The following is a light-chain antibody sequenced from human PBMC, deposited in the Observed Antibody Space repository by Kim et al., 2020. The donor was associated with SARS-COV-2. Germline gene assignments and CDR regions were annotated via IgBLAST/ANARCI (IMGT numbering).Light chain of an antibody. J-gene: IGLJ1*01. CDR3: AAWDDSLNGYV. V-gene: IGLV1-44*01. CDR1: SSNIGSNY. Sequence: QRGTFSCSGSSSNIGSNYVNWYQQLPGMPPNLLIYNNNQRPSGVPDRFSDSKSGMSASLAISGLQSDDEADYYCAAWDDSLNGYVFGTGTKVTVL. CDR2: NNN.